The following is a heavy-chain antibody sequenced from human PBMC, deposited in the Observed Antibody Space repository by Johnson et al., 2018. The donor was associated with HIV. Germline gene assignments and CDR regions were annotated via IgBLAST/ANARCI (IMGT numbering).Heavy chain of an antibody. Sequence: QVQLVESGGGVVQPGRSLRLSCAASGFTFSSYAMHWVRQAPGKGLEWVAFISYDGSDKYYADSVKGRFTISRDNSKNTLYLQMNSLSAEDTAVYYCARERERRTSDAFDIWGQGTMVTVSS. CDR2: ISYDGSDK. CDR1: GFTFSSYA. CDR3: ARERERRTSDAFDI. V-gene: IGHV3-30-3*01. D-gene: IGHD5-24*01. J-gene: IGHJ3*02.